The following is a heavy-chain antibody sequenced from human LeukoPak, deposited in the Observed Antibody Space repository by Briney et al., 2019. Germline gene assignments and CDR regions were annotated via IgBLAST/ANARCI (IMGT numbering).Heavy chain of an antibody. Sequence: PGGSLRLSCAASGFTFSSYSMNWVRQAPGKGLEWVSYISSSSTIYYADSVKGRFTISRDNAKNSLYLQMNSLRAEDTAVYYCAGGVSGVSIAARTFDYWGQGTLVTVSS. J-gene: IGHJ4*02. CDR1: GFTFSSYS. D-gene: IGHD6-6*01. CDR2: ISSSSTI. V-gene: IGHV3-48*01. CDR3: AGGVSGVSIAARTFDY.